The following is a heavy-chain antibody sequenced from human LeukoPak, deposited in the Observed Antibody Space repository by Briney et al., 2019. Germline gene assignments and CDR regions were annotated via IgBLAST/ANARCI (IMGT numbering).Heavy chain of an antibody. Sequence: GGSLRLSCAASGFTFNNCAIHWVRQAPGKGLEWVALVSYDRSIKYYADSVKGRFTISRDNSKSTLYLQMNSLRPEDTAAYFCARGLDILTPFNYWGQGTLVTVSS. CDR1: GFTFNNCA. CDR2: VSYDRSIK. CDR3: ARGLDILTPFNY. D-gene: IGHD3-9*01. J-gene: IGHJ4*02. V-gene: IGHV3-30-3*01.